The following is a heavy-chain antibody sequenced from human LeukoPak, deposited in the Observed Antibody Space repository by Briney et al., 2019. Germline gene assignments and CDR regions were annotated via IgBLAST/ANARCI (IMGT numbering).Heavy chain of an antibody. Sequence: SETLSLTCTVSGGPIRSSSYYWGWIRQPAGKGLEWIGRIYTSGSTNYNPSLKTRVTMSVDTSKNQFSLKLSSVTAADTAVYYCARGPLTVTRGFDPWGQGTLVTVSS. J-gene: IGHJ5*02. CDR3: ARGPLTVTRGFDP. D-gene: IGHD4-17*01. V-gene: IGHV4-61*02. CDR1: GGPIRSSSYY. CDR2: IYTSGST.